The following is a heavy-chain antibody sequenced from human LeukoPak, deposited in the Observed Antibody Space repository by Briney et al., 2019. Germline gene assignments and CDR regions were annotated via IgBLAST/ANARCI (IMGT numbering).Heavy chain of an antibody. J-gene: IGHJ4*02. D-gene: IGHD4-11*01. CDR1: GFTFSDYY. V-gene: IGHV3-11*04. CDR2: INSSGSTI. CDR3: AREGRYSNPIWYFDY. Sequence: PGGSLRLSCAASGFTFSDYYMSWIRQAPGKGLEGVSYINSSGSTIYYADSVKGRFTISRDNAKTSLYLQMNSLRAEDTAVYYCAREGRYSNPIWYFDYWGQGTLVTVSS.